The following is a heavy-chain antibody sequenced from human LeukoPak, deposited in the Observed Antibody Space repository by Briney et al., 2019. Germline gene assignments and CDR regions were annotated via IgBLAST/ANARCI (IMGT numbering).Heavy chain of an antibody. Sequence: SGGSLRLSCAASEFTLSSYWMSWVRQAPGKGLEWVANIKQDGSEKYYVDSVKGRFTISRDNAKNSLYLQMNSLRAEDTAVYYCARDTGGSYYDYWGQGTLVTVSS. CDR2: IKQDGSEK. V-gene: IGHV3-7*01. CDR3: ARDTGGSYYDY. CDR1: EFTLSSYW. J-gene: IGHJ4*02. D-gene: IGHD1-26*01.